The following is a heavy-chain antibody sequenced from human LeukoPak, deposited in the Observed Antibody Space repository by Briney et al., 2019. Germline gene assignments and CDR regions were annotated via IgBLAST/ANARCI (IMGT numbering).Heavy chain of an antibody. Sequence: ASVKNSCRASAYTCTSYYMIWVRHAPRQGLEWRGIISPDGGSKTYAHKSQGRDTMIRDTSTSTVYMALRSLRSEATAGYNCARDGRGGATAMVKHAFDTWGQGTMVTASS. CDR1: AYTCTSYY. V-gene: IGHV1-46*01. D-gene: IGHD5-18*01. CDR2: ISPDGGSK. CDR3: ARDGRGGATAMVKHAFDT. J-gene: IGHJ3*02.